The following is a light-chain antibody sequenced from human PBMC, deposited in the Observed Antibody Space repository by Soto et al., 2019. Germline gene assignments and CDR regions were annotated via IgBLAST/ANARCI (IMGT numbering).Light chain of an antibody. CDR3: QQYNSYWT. CDR2: DAS. CDR1: QTISTY. V-gene: IGKV1-5*01. J-gene: IGKJ1*01. Sequence: GDRVTITCRASQTISTYVAWYQQKPGAAPHLLIYDASSLESGVPSRFSGSGSGTEFTLTINSLQPDDFATYYCQQYNSYWTFGQGTKVDIK.